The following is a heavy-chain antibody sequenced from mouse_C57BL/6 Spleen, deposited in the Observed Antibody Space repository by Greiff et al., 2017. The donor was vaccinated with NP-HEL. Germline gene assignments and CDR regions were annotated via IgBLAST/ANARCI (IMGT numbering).Heavy chain of an antibody. D-gene: IGHD1-1*02. CDR1: GYTFTSYW. Sequence: QVQLQQPGAELVKPGASVKLSCKASGYTFTSYWMHWVKQRPGQGLEWIGMIHPNSGSTNYNEKFKSKATLTVDKSSSTAYMQLSSLTSEDSAVYYCARSPLLGPYYAMDYWGQGTSVTVSS. CDR3: ARSPLLGPYYAMDY. J-gene: IGHJ4*01. CDR2: IHPNSGST. V-gene: IGHV1-64*01.